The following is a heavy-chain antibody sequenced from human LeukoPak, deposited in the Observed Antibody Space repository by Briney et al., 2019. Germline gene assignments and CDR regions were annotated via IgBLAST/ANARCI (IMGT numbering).Heavy chain of an antibody. Sequence: ASVKVSCTASGYTVTGYYMHWVRQAPGQGLEWMGWTNPNSGGTSYAQNFQGRVTMTRDTSISTAYMELSRLRSDDTAMFYCARGGSTWPNYYYYGVDVWGQGTTVTVSS. J-gene: IGHJ6*02. V-gene: IGHV1-2*02. D-gene: IGHD3-10*01. CDR2: TNPNSGGT. CDR1: GYTVTGYY. CDR3: ARGGSTWPNYYYYGVDV.